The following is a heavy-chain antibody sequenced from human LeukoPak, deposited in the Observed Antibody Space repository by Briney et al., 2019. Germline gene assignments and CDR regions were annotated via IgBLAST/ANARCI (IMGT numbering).Heavy chain of an antibody. CDR1: GYTFTGYY. CDR3: ARVGSSGWYVHPTLDY. D-gene: IGHD6-19*01. V-gene: IGHV1-2*02. J-gene: IGHJ4*02. CDR2: INPNGGDT. Sequence: ASVKVSCKASGYTFTGYYIHWVRQAPGQGLEWVGWINPNGGDTNYAQKLQGRVTVTRDTSISTAHMELSRLRSDDTAVYYCARVGSSGWYVHPTLDYWGQGTLVTVSS.